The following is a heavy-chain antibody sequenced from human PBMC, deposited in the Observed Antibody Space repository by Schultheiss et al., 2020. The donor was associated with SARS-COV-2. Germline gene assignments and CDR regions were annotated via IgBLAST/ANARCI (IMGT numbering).Heavy chain of an antibody. CDR2: IYHSGST. CDR3: ARSYYYDSSGYYGYYYYYIDI. J-gene: IGHJ6*03. CDR1: GGSISSSYW. Sequence: SETLSLTCAVSGGSISSSYWRSWVRQPPGKGLEWIGSIYHSGSTYYNPSLKSRVTILVDTSKNQFSLKLSSVTAADTAVYYCARSYYYDSSGYYGYYYYYIDIWGKGTTVTVSS. D-gene: IGHD3-22*01. V-gene: IGHV4-4*02.